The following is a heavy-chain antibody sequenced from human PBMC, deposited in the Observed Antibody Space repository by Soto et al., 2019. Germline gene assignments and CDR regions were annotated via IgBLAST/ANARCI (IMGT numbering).Heavy chain of an antibody. D-gene: IGHD3-16*02. Sequence: GASVKVSCKASGGTFSSYAISWVRQAPGQGLEWMGGIIPIFGTANYAQKFQGRVTITADESTGTAYMEPSSLRSEDTAVYYCARDRYDYVWGSYRPSNQWGQGTLVTVSS. CDR2: IIPIFGTA. CDR1: GGTFSSYA. CDR3: ARDRYDYVWGSYRPSNQ. J-gene: IGHJ4*02. V-gene: IGHV1-69*13.